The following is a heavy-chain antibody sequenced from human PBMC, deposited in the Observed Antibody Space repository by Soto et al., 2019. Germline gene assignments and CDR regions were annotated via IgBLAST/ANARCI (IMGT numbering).Heavy chain of an antibody. CDR1: GGSISSSSYY. CDR3: ARHPTYYDFWSGYYRGNWFDP. V-gene: IGHV4-39*01. Sequence: SETLSLTCTVSGGSISSSSYYWGWIRQPPGKGLEWIGSIYYSGSTYYNPSLKSRVTISVDTSKNQFSLKLSSVTAADTAVYYCARHPTYYDFWSGYYRGNWFDPWGQGTLVTVSS. D-gene: IGHD3-3*01. CDR2: IYYSGST. J-gene: IGHJ5*02.